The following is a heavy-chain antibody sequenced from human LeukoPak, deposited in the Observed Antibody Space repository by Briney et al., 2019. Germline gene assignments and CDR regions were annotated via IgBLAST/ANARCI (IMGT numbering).Heavy chain of an antibody. CDR2: ISSSSSYT. D-gene: IGHD5-12*01. J-gene: IGHJ4*02. Sequence: PRGSLRLSCAASGFTFSDYYMSWIRQAPGKGLEWVSYISSSSSYTNYADSVRGRFTISRDNAKNSLYLQMNSLRAEDTAVYYCAKGYELFDYWGQGTLVTVSS. V-gene: IGHV3-11*06. CDR1: GFTFSDYY. CDR3: AKGYELFDY.